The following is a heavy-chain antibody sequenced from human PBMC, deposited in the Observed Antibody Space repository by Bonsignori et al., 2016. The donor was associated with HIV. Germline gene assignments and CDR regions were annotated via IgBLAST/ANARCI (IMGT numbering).Heavy chain of an antibody. CDR3: ARERVTMVRGVIHTPSPVDY. Sequence: ASVKVSCKASGYTFTGYYMHWVRQAPGQGLEWMGWINPNSGGTNYAQKFQGRATMTRDTSISTAYMELSRLRSDDTAVYYCARERVTMVRGVIHTPSPVDYWGQGTLVTVSS. D-gene: IGHD3-10*01. CDR2: INPNSGGT. V-gene: IGHV1-2*02. CDR1: GYTFTGYY. J-gene: IGHJ4*02.